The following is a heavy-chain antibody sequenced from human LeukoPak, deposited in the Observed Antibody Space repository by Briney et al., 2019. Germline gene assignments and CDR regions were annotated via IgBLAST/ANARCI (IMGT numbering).Heavy chain of an antibody. Sequence: ASVKVSCKASGYTFTGYHMHRVRQAPEQGLEWMGRINPNSGDTNYAQNFQGRVTMTRDTPISTAYMELSRLRSDDTAVYYCARDYCSSTSCLFDYWGQGTLVTVSS. CDR2: INPNSGDT. J-gene: IGHJ4*02. V-gene: IGHV1-2*06. D-gene: IGHD2-2*01. CDR3: ARDYCSSTSCLFDY. CDR1: GYTFTGYH.